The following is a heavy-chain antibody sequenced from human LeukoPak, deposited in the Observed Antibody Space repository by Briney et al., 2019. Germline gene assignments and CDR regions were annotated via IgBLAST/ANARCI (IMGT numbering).Heavy chain of an antibody. CDR1: GGSISSYY. CDR3: ARHAVGLRYFDWLDY. D-gene: IGHD3-9*01. J-gene: IGHJ4*02. Sequence: PSETLSLTCTVSGGSISSYYWSWIRQPAGKGLEWIGRIYTSGSTNYNPSLKSRVTISVDTSKNQFSLKLSSVTAADTAVYYCARHAVGLRYFDWLDYRGQGTLVTVSS. V-gene: IGHV4-4*07. CDR2: IYTSGST.